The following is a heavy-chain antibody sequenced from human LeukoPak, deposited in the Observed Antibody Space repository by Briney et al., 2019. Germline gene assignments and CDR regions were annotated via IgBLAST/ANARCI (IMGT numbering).Heavy chain of an antibody. V-gene: IGHV3-30*18. J-gene: IGHJ3*02. Sequence: AGGSPRLSCAASGFTFSSYGMHWVRQAPGKGLEWVAVISNDESNKYYADSVKGRFTTSRNNSKNTLYLQMSSLRPEDTAFYYCAKDTGPDRALELFDIWGQGTMVTVSS. CDR2: ISNDESNK. D-gene: IGHD1-26*01. CDR3: AKDTGPDRALELFDI. CDR1: GFTFSSYG.